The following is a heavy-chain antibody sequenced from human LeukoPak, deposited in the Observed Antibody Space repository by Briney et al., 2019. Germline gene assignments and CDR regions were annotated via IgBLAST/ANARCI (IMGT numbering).Heavy chain of an antibody. V-gene: IGHV3-11*01. CDR3: ASHRRPYYYGMDV. CDR1: GFTFSDYY. CDR2: ISSSGSTI. J-gene: IGHJ6*02. D-gene: IGHD1-1*01. Sequence: GGSLRLSCAASGFTFSDYYMSWIRQAAGEGLEWVSYISSSGSTIYYADSVKGRFTISRDNAKNSLYLQMNSLRAEDTAVYYCASHRRPYYYGMDVWGQGTTVTVSS.